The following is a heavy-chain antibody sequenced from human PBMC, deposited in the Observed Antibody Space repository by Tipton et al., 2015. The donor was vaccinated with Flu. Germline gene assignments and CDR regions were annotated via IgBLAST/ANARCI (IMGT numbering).Heavy chain of an antibody. Sequence: TLSLTCSVSGDSIRSDYFWGWIRQPPGKGLEWIGTVSRSGDTNYNPSLRSRVTISIDRSKNQFSLKMKSVTAADMAVYYCARRDYSNYVSEPKNWFDFWGQGILVTVSS. D-gene: IGHD4-11*01. V-gene: IGHV4-38-2*01. J-gene: IGHJ5*01. CDR2: VSRSGDT. CDR1: GDSIRSDYF. CDR3: ARRDYSNYVSEPKNWFDF.